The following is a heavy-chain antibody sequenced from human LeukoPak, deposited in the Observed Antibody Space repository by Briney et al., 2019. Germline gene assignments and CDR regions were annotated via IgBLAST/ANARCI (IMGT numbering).Heavy chain of an antibody. CDR3: ARDSYVLRYFDWLSPISYYYYYYMDV. CDR1: GFTFSDYY. D-gene: IGHD3-9*01. V-gene: IGHV3-11*04. Sequence: KPGGSLRLSCAASGFTFSDYYMSWIRQAPGKGLEWVSYISSSGSTIYYADSVKGRFTISRDNAKNSLYLQMNSLRAEDTAVYYCARDSYVLRYFDWLSPISYYYYYYMDVWGKGTTVTVSS. J-gene: IGHJ6*03. CDR2: ISSSGSTI.